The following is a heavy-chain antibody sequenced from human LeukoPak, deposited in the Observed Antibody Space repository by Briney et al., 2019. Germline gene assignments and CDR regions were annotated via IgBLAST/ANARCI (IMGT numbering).Heavy chain of an antibody. CDR1: GFTFSSYW. D-gene: IGHD3-3*01. CDR2: INSDGSST. Sequence: GGSLRLSCAASGFTFSSYWMHWVRHAPGKGLVWVSRINSDGSSTSYADSVKGRFTISRDNAKNTLYLQMNSLRAEDTAVYYCARDSDFWSGLLDYWGQGTLVTVSS. V-gene: IGHV3-74*01. J-gene: IGHJ4*02. CDR3: ARDSDFWSGLLDY.